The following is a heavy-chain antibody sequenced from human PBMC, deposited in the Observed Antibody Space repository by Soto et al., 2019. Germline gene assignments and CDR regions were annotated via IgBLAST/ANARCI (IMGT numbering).Heavy chain of an antibody. J-gene: IGHJ4*02. CDR1: GGSISSYY. CDR2: IYYSGST. V-gene: IGHV4-59*01. D-gene: IGHD4-17*01. CDR3: ARRYGASFDY. Sequence: SETLSLTCTVSGGSISSYYWSWIRQPPGKGLEWIGYIYYSGSTNYNPYLQSRVTISVDTSKNQFSLKLSSVTAADTAVYYCARRYGASFDYWGQGTLVTV.